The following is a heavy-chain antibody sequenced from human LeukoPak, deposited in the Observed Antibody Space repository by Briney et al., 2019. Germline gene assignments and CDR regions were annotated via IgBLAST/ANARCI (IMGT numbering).Heavy chain of an antibody. CDR2: ISYDGSNK. CDR3: ARDRDGDYAFDY. D-gene: IGHD4-17*01. J-gene: IGHJ4*02. CDR1: GFTFSSYG. V-gene: IGHV3-30*03. Sequence: PGGSLRLSCAASGFTFSSYGMHWVRQAPGKGLEWVAVISYDGSNKYYADSVKGRFTISRDNSKNTLYLQMSSLRAEDTAVYYCARDRDGDYAFDYWGQGTLVTVSS.